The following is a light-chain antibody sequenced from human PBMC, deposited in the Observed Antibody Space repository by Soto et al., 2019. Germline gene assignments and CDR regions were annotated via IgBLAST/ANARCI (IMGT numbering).Light chain of an antibody. Sequence: DIVLTQSPGTLSLSPGERATLSCRASQSVNSRNVAWYQHKPGQAPRLLIYGASSGATGIPDRFSGSGSGTDFTLTISRLEPEDFAVYYCQQYGSSPFTFGPGTKVDIK. J-gene: IGKJ3*01. CDR2: GAS. V-gene: IGKV3-20*01. CDR3: QQYGSSPFT. CDR1: QSVNSRN.